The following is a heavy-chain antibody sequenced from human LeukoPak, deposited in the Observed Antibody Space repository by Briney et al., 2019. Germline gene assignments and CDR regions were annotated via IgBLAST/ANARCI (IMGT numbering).Heavy chain of an antibody. J-gene: IGHJ4*02. D-gene: IGHD3-10*01. V-gene: IGHV3-73*01. CDR2: IRSTASGYAT. Sequence: QPGGSLRLSCAASGFTFSGSALHWVRQASGKGLEWVGRIRSTASGYATAYAASVKGRFTISRDDSKNTAYLQMDSLKTEDTAVYYCTGNYYGSGSYADFDYWGQGTLVTVSS. CDR1: GFTFSGSA. CDR3: TGNYYGSGSYADFDY.